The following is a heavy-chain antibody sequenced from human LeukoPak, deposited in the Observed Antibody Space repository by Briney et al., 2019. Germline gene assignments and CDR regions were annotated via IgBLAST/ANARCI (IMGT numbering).Heavy chain of an antibody. CDR1: GFTFSSYS. V-gene: IGHV3-30*02. D-gene: IGHD3-3*01. J-gene: IGHJ4*02. CDR2: IRFDATIK. Sequence: GGSLRLSCAASGFTFSSYSMNWVRQAPGKGLEWVAFIRFDATIKDYADSVKGRFTISRDNSKNTLYLQMNSLRAEDTAIYYCAKVSPINPSGYLDYWGQGTPVTVSS. CDR3: AKVSPINPSGYLDY.